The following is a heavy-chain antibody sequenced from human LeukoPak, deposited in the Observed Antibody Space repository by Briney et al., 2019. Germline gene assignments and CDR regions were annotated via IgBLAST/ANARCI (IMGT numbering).Heavy chain of an antibody. CDR1: GYTFTGYY. CDR2: INPNSGGT. J-gene: IGHJ5*02. V-gene: IGHV1-2*02. Sequence: ASVKVSCKASGYTFTGYYMHWVRQAPGQGLEWMGWINPNSGGTNYAQKFQGRVTMTRDTSISTAYMELSRLRSDDTAVYYCARDYYDSSGYYFAHWFDPWGQGTLVTVSS. D-gene: IGHD3-22*01. CDR3: ARDYYDSSGYYFAHWFDP.